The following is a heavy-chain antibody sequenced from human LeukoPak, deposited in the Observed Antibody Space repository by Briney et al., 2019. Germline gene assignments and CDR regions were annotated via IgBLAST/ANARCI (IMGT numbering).Heavy chain of an antibody. CDR2: VKEDGSEI. CDR3: ARDRGYSSFDY. Sequence: GGSLRLSCEASAFTFSSYWMSWVRQAPGKGLEWVANVKEDGSEINYVDSVKGRFTISRDNAKNSLFLQMNSLRVEDTAVYYCARDRGYSSFDYWGQGTLVTVSS. V-gene: IGHV3-7*01. J-gene: IGHJ4*02. D-gene: IGHD4-23*01. CDR1: AFTFSSYW.